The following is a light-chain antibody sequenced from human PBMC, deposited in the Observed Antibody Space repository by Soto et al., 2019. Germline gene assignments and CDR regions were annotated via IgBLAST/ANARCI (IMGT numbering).Light chain of an antibody. Sequence: QSVLTQPASVSGSPGQSITISCTGTSSDVGAYDYVSWYQHHPGKAPKLLIYDVNNRPSGVSHRFSGSKSGNTASLTISGLQSEDEADYFCTSYTGSNTLEVFGPGTKVTVL. V-gene: IGLV2-14*01. CDR1: SSDVGAYDY. CDR2: DVN. CDR3: TSYTGSNTLEV. J-gene: IGLJ1*01.